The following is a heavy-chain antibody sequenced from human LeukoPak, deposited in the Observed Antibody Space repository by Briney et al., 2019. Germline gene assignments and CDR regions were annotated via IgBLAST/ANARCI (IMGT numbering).Heavy chain of an antibody. CDR3: ARAPGCSGGSCYFDY. Sequence: SETLSLTCTVSGGSISSYYWSWIRQPPGKGLEWIGYIYYSGSTNYNPSLKSRVTISVDTSKSQFSLKLSSVTAADTAVYYCARAPGCSGGSCYFDYWGQGTLVTVSS. V-gene: IGHV4-59*01. CDR1: GGSISSYY. J-gene: IGHJ4*02. D-gene: IGHD2-15*01. CDR2: IYYSGST.